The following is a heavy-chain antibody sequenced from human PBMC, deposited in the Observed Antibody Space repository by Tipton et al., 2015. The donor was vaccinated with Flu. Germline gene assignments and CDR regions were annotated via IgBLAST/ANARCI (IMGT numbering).Heavy chain of an antibody. J-gene: IGHJ4*02. CDR1: GGSISTTSYY. Sequence: TLSLTCTVSGGSISTTSYYWGWIRQPPGKELEWIGNVYYRGRSDHNPSLESRVTISVDTSKNQFSLKLTSVTAADTAVYYCARNFDSSGYFDRWGQGTLVSVSS. CDR2: VYYRGRS. V-gene: IGHV4-39*07. D-gene: IGHD3-22*01. CDR3: ARNFDSSGYFDR.